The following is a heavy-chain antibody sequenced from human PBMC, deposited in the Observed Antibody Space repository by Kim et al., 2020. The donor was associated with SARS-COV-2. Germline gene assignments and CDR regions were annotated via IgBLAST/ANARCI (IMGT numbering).Heavy chain of an antibody. CDR3: ARDRAPSWYYYYYGMDV. D-gene: IGHD6-13*01. J-gene: IGHJ6*02. CDR2: TYYRSKWYN. Sequence: SQTLSLTCAISGDSVSSNSAAWNWIRQSPSRGLEWLGRTYYRSKWYNDYAVSVKSRITINPDTSKNQFSLQLNSVTPEDTAVYYCARDRAPSWYYYYYGMDVWGQGTTVTVSS. V-gene: IGHV6-1*01. CDR1: GDSVSSNSAA.